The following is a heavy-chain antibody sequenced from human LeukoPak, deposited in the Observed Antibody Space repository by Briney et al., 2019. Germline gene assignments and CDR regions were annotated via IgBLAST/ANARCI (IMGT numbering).Heavy chain of an antibody. CDR1: GFTFSSYG. J-gene: IGHJ3*02. Sequence: PGGSLRLSCAASGFTFSSYGMHWVRQAPGKGLEWVAVISYDGSNKYYADSVKGRFTISRDNSKNTLYLQMNSLRAEDTAVYYCAKVSAPGYSSGRLDAFDIWGQGTMVTVSS. D-gene: IGHD6-19*01. CDR3: AKVSAPGYSSGRLDAFDI. CDR2: ISYDGSNK. V-gene: IGHV3-30*18.